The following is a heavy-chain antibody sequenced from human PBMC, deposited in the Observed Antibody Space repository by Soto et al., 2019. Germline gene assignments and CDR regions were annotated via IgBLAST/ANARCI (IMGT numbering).Heavy chain of an antibody. V-gene: IGHV3-23*01. J-gene: IGHJ4*02. D-gene: IGHD6-19*01. Sequence: PGGSLRLSCAASGFTFSSYAMSWVRQAPGKGLEWVSAISGSGGSTYYADSVKGRFTISRDNSKNTLYLQMNSLRAEDTAIYYCAKPDPSSGWYSTFDYWGQGTLVTVSS. CDR3: AKPDPSSGWYSTFDY. CDR2: ISGSGGST. CDR1: GFTFSSYA.